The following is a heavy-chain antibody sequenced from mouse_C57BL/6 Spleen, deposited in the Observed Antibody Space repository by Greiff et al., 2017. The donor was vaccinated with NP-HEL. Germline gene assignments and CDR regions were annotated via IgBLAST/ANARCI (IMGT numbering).Heavy chain of an antibody. J-gene: IGHJ4*01. D-gene: IGHD2-4*01. CDR2: ISNLAYSI. V-gene: IGHV5-15*04. Sequence: EVKLVESGGGLVQPGGSLKLSCAASGFTFSDYGMAWVRQAPRKGPEWVAFISNLAYSIYYADTVTGRFTISRENAKNTLYLEMSSLRSEDTAMYYCARRGEHYDYDGVMAYWGQGTSVTVSS. CDR3: ARRGEHYDYDGVMAY. CDR1: GFTFSDYG.